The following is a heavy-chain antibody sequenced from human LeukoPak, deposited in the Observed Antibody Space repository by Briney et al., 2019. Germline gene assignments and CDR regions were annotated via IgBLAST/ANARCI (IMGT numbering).Heavy chain of an antibody. J-gene: IGHJ5*02. D-gene: IGHD3-10*01. Sequence: GGSLRLSCAASGFTFSDYYMSWIRQAPGKGLEWLSYISQSSDIISHADSVKGRFTISRDNAKNSLYLQMNSLRAEDTAVYYCARGTMVRGVIYTWGQGTLVTVSS. V-gene: IGHV3-11*01. CDR1: GFTFSDYY. CDR3: ARGTMVRGVIYT. CDR2: ISQSSDII.